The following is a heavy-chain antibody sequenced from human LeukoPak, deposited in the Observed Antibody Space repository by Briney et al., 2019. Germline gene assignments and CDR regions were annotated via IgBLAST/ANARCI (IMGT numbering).Heavy chain of an antibody. J-gene: IGHJ6*04. D-gene: IGHD3-10*01. Sequence: PGGSLRLSCAASGFTFSNAWMSWVRQAPGKGLEWVGRMKSNIDGGPTDYAAPVKGRFNISRDDSKNTLYLQMNSLKTEDTAVYYCSSYKGDVWGKGTTVTVSS. CDR2: MKSNIDGGPT. V-gene: IGHV3-15*01. CDR1: GFTFSNAW. CDR3: SSYKGDV.